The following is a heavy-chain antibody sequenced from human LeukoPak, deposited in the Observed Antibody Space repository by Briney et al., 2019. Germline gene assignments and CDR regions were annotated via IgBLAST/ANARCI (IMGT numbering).Heavy chain of an antibody. Sequence: SETLSLTCTVSGGSISSYYWSWIRQPPGKGLEWIGYIYYSGSTNYNPSLKSRVTISVDTSKNQFSLKLSSVTAADTAVYYCARVWDGYNFDYWGQGNLVTVSS. CDR1: GGSISSYY. D-gene: IGHD5-24*01. J-gene: IGHJ4*02. CDR2: IYYSGST. V-gene: IGHV4-59*01. CDR3: ARVWDGYNFDY.